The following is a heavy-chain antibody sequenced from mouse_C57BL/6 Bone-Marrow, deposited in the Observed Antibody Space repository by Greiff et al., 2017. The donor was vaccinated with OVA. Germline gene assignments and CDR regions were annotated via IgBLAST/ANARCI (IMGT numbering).Heavy chain of an antibody. CDR1: GYTLTDYE. CDR2: IDPETGGT. CDR3: TSYDYDEGGYAMDY. V-gene: IGHV1-15*01. Sequence: QVQLQQSGAELVRPGASVTLSCKASGYTLTDYEMHWVKQTPVHGLEWIGAIDPETGGTAYNQKFKGKAILTADKSSSTAYMELRSLTSEDSAVYYCTSYDYDEGGYAMDYWGQGTSVTVSS. D-gene: IGHD2-4*01. J-gene: IGHJ4*01.